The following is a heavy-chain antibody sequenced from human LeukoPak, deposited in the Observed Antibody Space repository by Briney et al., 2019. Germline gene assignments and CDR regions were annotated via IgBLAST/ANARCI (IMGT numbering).Heavy chain of an antibody. CDR2: ISATETH. V-gene: IGHV4-39*01. CDR1: GASIRSSTYY. D-gene: IGHD3-10*01. J-gene: IGHJ1*01. Sequence: SETLSLTCAVSGASIRSSTYYWAWVRQPPGKGLECIGIISATETHYYSPSLRSRVTISVDTSKNQFSLKMTSVTAADTAVYYCARHVDTLIRGDSGYFQHWGQGTQVTVSS. CDR3: ARHVDTLIRGDSGYFQH.